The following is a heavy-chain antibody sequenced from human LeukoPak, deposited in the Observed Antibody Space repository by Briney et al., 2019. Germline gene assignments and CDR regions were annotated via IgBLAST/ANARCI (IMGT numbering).Heavy chain of an antibody. CDR3: AHRQDGVAAINWFDP. CDR1: GFSLSTSGVG. CDR2: IYWDDDK. J-gene: IGHJ5*02. Sequence: SGPTLVNPTQTLTLTCTFSGFSLSTSGVGVGWIRQPPGKALEWLALIYWDDDKRYSPSLKSRLTITKDTSKNQVVLTMTNMGPVDTATYYCAHRQDGVAAINWFDPWGQGTLVTVSS. D-gene: IGHD2-15*01. V-gene: IGHV2-5*02.